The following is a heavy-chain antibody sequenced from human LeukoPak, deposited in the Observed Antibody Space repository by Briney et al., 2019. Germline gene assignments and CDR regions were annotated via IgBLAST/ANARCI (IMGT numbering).Heavy chain of an antibody. Sequence: PGGSLRLSCVGSGVTLHDYAMHWVRQAPGKGLEWVSGIYWNSDRIDYADSVKGRFTISRDNAKNSLYLQMNSLRAEDTAIYYCARDERLLSFLKWGQGTLVTVSS. J-gene: IGHJ4*02. D-gene: IGHD3-3*01. CDR2: IYWNSDRI. CDR3: ARDERLLSFLK. V-gene: IGHV3-9*01. CDR1: GVTLHDYA.